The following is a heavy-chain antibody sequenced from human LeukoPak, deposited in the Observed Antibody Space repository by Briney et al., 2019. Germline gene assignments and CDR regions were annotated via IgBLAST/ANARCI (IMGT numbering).Heavy chain of an antibody. D-gene: IGHD3-10*01. V-gene: IGHV4-39*07. CDR2: IYYSGST. CDR3: ARGPMVRGVQYSFDY. CDR1: GGSISSSSYS. J-gene: IGHJ4*02. Sequence: KASETLSLTCTVSGGSISSSSYSWGWIRQPPGKGLEWIGSIYYSGSTNYNPSLKSRVTISIDTSKNQFSLKLNSVTAADTAVYYCARGPMVRGVQYSFDYWGQGPLVTVSS.